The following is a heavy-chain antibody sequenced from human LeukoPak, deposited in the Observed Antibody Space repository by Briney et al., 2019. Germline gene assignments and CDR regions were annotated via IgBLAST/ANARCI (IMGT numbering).Heavy chain of an antibody. V-gene: IGHV4-38-2*02. CDR1: GYSISSGYY. J-gene: IGHJ4*02. D-gene: IGHD1-26*01. CDR3: ARGLRAGATIFDY. Sequence: SETLSLTCTVSGYSISSGYYWGWIRQPPGKGLEWIGSIYHSGSTYYNPSLKSRVTISVDTSKNQFSLKLSSVTAADTAVYYCARGLRAGATIFDYWGQGTLVTVSS. CDR2: IYHSGST.